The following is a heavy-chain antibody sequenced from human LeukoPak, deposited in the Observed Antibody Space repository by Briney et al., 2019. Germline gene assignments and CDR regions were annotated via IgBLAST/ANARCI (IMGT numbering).Heavy chain of an antibody. CDR3: ARHLREGIAVMLYYYYYYGMDV. J-gene: IGHJ6*02. CDR1: GYTFTSYD. V-gene: IGHV1-8*01. D-gene: IGHD6-19*01. Sequence: WASVKVSCKASGYTFTSYDINWVRQATGQGLEWMGWMNPNSGNTGYAQKFQGRVTMTRNTSISTAYMELSSLRSEDTAVYYCARHLREGIAVMLYYYYYYGMDVWGQGTTVTVSS. CDR2: MNPNSGNT.